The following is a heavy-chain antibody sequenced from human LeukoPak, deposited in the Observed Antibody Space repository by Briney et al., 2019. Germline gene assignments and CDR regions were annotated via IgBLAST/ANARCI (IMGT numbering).Heavy chain of an antibody. V-gene: IGHV1-3*01. CDR3: ARDGVVADRSGRYDY. CDR1: GYTFINYA. J-gene: IGHJ4*02. Sequence: ASVKVSCKASGYTFINYALHWVRRAPGQRLEWMGWIHGGNGNTRYSQIFQGRATITRDTSANTVYIDLNSLTSEDTGVYYCARDGVVADRSGRYDYWGQGTLVTVSS. D-gene: IGHD6-19*01. CDR2: IHGGNGNT.